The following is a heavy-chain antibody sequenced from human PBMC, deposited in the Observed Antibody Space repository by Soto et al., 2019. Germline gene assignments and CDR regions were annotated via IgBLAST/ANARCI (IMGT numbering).Heavy chain of an antibody. CDR2: ISYDGSNK. CDR3: AKIGIAAAGTEVDY. V-gene: IGHV3-30*18. Sequence: PGGSLRLSCAASGFTFSSHGMHWVRQAPGKGLEWVAVISYDGSNKYYADSVKGRFTISRDNSKNTLYLQMNSLRAEDTAVYYCAKIGIAAAGTEVDYWGQGTLVTVSS. J-gene: IGHJ4*02. D-gene: IGHD6-13*01. CDR1: GFTFSSHG.